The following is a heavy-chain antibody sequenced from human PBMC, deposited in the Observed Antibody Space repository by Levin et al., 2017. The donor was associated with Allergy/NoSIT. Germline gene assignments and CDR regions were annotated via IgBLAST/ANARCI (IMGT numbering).Heavy chain of an antibody. J-gene: IGHJ4*02. CDR2: IYWDDDT. V-gene: IGHV2-5*02. D-gene: IGHD5-12*01. CDR1: GFSFSTSGVG. Sequence: SGPTLVKPTQTLTLTCTFSGFSFSTSGVGVGWIRQSPGKALEWLGIIYWDDDTRYRPYLKNRLTITRDTSKNQVVLTMAKMDPVDAGTYYCARRGDSGLFDSWGQGTLVTVSS. CDR3: ARRGDSGLFDS.